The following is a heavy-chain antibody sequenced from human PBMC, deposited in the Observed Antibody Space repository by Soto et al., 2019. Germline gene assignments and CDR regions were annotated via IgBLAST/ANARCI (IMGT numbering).Heavy chain of an antibody. CDR3: ARSLGLDAFDI. J-gene: IGHJ3*02. Sequence: SETLSLTCTVSGVSISSYYWSWIRQPPGKGLEWIGYIYYSGSTNYNPSLKSRVTISVDTSKNQFSLKLSSVTAADTAVYYCARSLGLDAFDIWGQGTMVTVSS. CDR2: IYYSGST. D-gene: IGHD6-19*01. CDR1: GVSISSYY. V-gene: IGHV4-59*01.